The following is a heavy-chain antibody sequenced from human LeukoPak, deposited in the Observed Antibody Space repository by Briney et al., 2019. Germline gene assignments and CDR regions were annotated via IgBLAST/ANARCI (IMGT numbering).Heavy chain of an antibody. D-gene: IGHD3-10*01. V-gene: IGHV3-64*01. CDR3: TRYGGGQASYDY. Sequence: GGSLRLSCAASGFTFSSYAMHWVRQAPGKGLEYVSAIAPAGVSAYYANSVRDRFITSRDNFKNTLYLQMGSLRAEDMAVYYCTRYGGGQASYDYWGQGTLVTVSS. CDR2: IAPAGVSA. CDR1: GFTFSSYA. J-gene: IGHJ4*02.